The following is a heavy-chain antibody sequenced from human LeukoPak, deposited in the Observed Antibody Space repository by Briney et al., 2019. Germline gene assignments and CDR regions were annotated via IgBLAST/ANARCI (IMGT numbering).Heavy chain of an antibody. Sequence: GGSLRLSCAASGFPFYSYEMTWVRQAPGKGLEWLSFINARGGITHIADSVKGRFSISRDNTKNLVYLQMDNLRAEDTAIYYCAKLRGYYYYVMDVWGNGTAVTVSS. V-gene: IGHV3-48*03. CDR3: AKLRGYYYYVMDV. CDR1: GFPFYSYE. J-gene: IGHJ6*04. CDR2: INARGGIT.